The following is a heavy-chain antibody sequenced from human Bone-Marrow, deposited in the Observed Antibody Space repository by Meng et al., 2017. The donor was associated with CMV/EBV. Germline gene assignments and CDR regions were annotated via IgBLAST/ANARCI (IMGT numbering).Heavy chain of an antibody. J-gene: IGHJ4*02. D-gene: IGHD4-11*01. Sequence: ASVKVSCKASGYTFTGYYMHWVRQAPGQGLEWMGWIKPSSGETSSAQKFQGRLTMTRITSISTVYKELTSLRSDDAAVYYCARDDYNNYGEYVYWGQGTLVTVSS. V-gene: IGHV1-2*02. CDR1: GYTFTGYY. CDR3: ARDDYNNYGEYVY. CDR2: IKPSSGET.